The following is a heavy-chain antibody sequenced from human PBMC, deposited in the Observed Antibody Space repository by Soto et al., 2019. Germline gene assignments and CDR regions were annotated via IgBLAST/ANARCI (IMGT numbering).Heavy chain of an antibody. CDR3: ARALFPDVDIYAMDV. V-gene: IGHV3-33*01. J-gene: IGHJ6*02. CDR2: IWSDGSEK. CDR1: GVTLSDRA. Sequence: XGSLRLSFSASGVTLSDRAMHWVRQAPGKGRDWLAIIWSDGSEKFYAGSVKGRFTISRDNSKNTVYLQMNTLSAEDTAMYYCARALFPDVDIYAMDVWGQGNAVTVSS. D-gene: IGHD2-2*03.